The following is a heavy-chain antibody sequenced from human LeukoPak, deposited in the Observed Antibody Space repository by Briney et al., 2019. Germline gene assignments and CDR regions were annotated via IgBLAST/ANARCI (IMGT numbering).Heavy chain of an antibody. Sequence: SETLSLTCAVYGGSSSGYYGSWIRQPPGKGLEWIGEINHSGSTNYNPSLKSRVTISVDTSKNQFSLKLSSVTAADTAVYYCARFPRPFGYSYGLGYFDYWGQGTLVTVSS. V-gene: IGHV4-34*01. CDR1: GGSSSGYY. J-gene: IGHJ4*02. D-gene: IGHD5-18*01. CDR3: ARFPRPFGYSYGLGYFDY. CDR2: INHSGST.